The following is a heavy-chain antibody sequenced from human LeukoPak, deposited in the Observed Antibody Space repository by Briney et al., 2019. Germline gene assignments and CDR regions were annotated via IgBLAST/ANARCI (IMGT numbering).Heavy chain of an antibody. CDR2: IYYSGST. Sequence: SETLSLTCTVSGGSISTYYWSWIRQPPGKGLEWIGYIYYSGSTNYTPSLKSRVTISVDTSKNQFSQNLGSVTAADTAVYYCARGRSRDGYNYDYWGQGTLVTVSS. V-gene: IGHV4-59*01. CDR1: GGSISTYY. J-gene: IGHJ4*02. D-gene: IGHD5-24*01. CDR3: ARGRSRDGYNYDY.